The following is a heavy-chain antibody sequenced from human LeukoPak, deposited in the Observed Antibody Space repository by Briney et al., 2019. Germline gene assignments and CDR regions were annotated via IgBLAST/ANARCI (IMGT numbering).Heavy chain of an antibody. CDR1: GFTFSSYW. V-gene: IGHV3-7*01. Sequence: GGSLRLSCAASGFTFSSYWMSWVRQAPGKGLEWVANIKQDGSEKYYVDSVKGRFTISRDNAKNSLYLQMNSLRAEDTAVYYCAGDRPRPKLEWLLVSNLPNWFDPWGQGTLVTVSS. D-gene: IGHD3-3*01. J-gene: IGHJ5*02. CDR2: IKQDGSEK. CDR3: AGDRPRPKLEWLLVSNLPNWFDP.